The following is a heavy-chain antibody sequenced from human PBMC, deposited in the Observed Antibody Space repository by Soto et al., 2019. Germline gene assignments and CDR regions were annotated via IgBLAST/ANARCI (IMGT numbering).Heavy chain of an antibody. V-gene: IGHV1-2*02. D-gene: IGHD1-1*01. CDR1: EYIFTDYY. J-gene: IGHJ4*02. CDR2: MNPNGGGT. Sequence: ASVKVSCKASEYIFTDYYVHWVRQAPGQGLEWMGWMNPNGGGTNYARKFQGRVSMTRDTSISTAYMELTSLTSGDTAVYYCTRSSMPTRGPVRGTLDYWGPGTLVTVSS. CDR3: TRSSMPTRGPVRGTLDY.